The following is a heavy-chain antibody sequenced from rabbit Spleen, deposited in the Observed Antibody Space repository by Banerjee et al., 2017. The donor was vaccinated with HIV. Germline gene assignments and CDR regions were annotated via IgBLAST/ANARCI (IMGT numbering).Heavy chain of an antibody. CDR1: GVSFSFSSY. V-gene: IGHV1S45*01. CDR2: IDSGSSGFT. CDR3: ARDGSGWGANFNL. D-gene: IGHD4-1*01. Sequence: QEQLEESGGDLVKPGASLTLTCTASGVSFSFSSYMCWVRQAPGKGLEWIACIDSGSSGFTYYASWAKGRFTISKTSSTTVTLQMTSLTAADTATYFCARDGSGWGANFNLWGPGTLVTVS. J-gene: IGHJ4*01.